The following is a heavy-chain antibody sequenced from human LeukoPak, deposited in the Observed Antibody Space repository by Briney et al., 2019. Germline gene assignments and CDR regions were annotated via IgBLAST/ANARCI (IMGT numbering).Heavy chain of an antibody. Sequence: GGSLRLSCAASGFTFRNYAMSWVRQAPGKGLEWVSAISGSDGRSHYADSVKGRFTTSRDNSKNTLWLQMNSLRAEGAAVYYCAKTAGSNWSFDYWGQGTLVTVSS. V-gene: IGHV3-23*01. D-gene: IGHD6-13*01. J-gene: IGHJ4*02. CDR1: GFTFRNYA. CDR3: AKTAGSNWSFDY. CDR2: ISGSDGRS.